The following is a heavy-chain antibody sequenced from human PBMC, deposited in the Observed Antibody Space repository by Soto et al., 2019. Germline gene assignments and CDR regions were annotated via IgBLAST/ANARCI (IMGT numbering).Heavy chain of an antibody. CDR2: IYYSGST. J-gene: IGHJ4*02. V-gene: IGHV4-59*08. Sequence: PSETLSLTCTVSGGSISSYYWSWIRQPPGKGLEWIGYIYYSGSTNYNPSLKSRVTISVDTSKNQFSLKLASVTAADTAVYYCAKHIYGDYDYFDYWGQGSLVTVSS. CDR1: GGSISSYY. CDR3: AKHIYGDYDYFDY. D-gene: IGHD4-17*01.